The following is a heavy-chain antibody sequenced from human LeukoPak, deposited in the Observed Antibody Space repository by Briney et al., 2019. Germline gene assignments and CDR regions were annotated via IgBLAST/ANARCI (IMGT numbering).Heavy chain of an antibody. CDR3: ARGSVGSYYGRYYFDY. CDR2: INWNGGST. CDR1: GFTFDGYG. D-gene: IGHD1-26*01. V-gene: IGHV3-20*04. J-gene: IGHJ4*02. Sequence: PGGSLRLSCAASGFTFDGYGMSWVRQAPGKGLEWVSGINWNGGSTGYADSVKGRFTISRDNAKNSLYLQMNSLRAEDTALYYCARGSVGSYYGRYYFDYWGQGTLVTVSS.